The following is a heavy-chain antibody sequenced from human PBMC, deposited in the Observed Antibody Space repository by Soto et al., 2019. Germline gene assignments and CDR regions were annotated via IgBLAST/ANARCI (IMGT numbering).Heavy chain of an antibody. J-gene: IGHJ5*02. Sequence: GSLRLSCAASGFTFSSYWMHWVRQAPGNGLVWVSRINSDGSSTSYADSVKGRFTISRDNAKNTLYLQMNSLRAEDTAVYYCARDLYPGGYDNWFDPWGQGTLVTVSS. V-gene: IGHV3-74*01. CDR3: ARDLYPGGYDNWFDP. CDR2: INSDGSST. D-gene: IGHD5-12*01. CDR1: GFTFSSYW.